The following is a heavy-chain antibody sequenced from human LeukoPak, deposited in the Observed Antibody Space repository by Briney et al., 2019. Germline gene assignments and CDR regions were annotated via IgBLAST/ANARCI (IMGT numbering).Heavy chain of an antibody. CDR1: GGSINNYW. CDR2: RHSSGAT. D-gene: IGHD3-16*01. V-gene: IGHV4-59*08. J-gene: IGHJ4*02. CDR3: ARHSRGGGPDFDY. Sequence: PSETLSLTCTVSGGSINNYWWAWIRQPPGKGLQWIGYRHSSGATSYNLSLESRVTISIDTSRNQFSLKLNSVTAADTAVYYCARHSRGGGPDFDYWGQGTLVTVSS.